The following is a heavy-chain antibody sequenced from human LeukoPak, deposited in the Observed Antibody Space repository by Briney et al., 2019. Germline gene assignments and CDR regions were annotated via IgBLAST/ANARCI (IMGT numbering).Heavy chain of an antibody. J-gene: IGHJ4*02. CDR1: GISFSNYS. CDR2: ISSSSRFI. D-gene: IGHD6-19*01. CDR3: ARDRPASGWRFGEGSKRPHYFDY. Sequence: GGSLRPSCAASGISFSNYSMNWVRQAPGKGLEWVSLISSSSRFIYYGDSVKGRFTISRDNAKKPLYLQMNSLRAEDTAVYFCARDRPASGWRFGEGSKRPHYFDYWGQGTLVTVSS. V-gene: IGHV3-21*01.